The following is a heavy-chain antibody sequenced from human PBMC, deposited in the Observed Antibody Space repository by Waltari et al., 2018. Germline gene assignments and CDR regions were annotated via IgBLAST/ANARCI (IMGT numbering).Heavy chain of an antibody. Sequence: QVQLVESGGGVVQPGRSLRLSCAASGFTFSSYGMHWVRQAPGKGLEWVAVISYEGSNKYYADSGKGRFTISRDNSKNTLYLQMNSLRAEDTAVYYCAKGYHYYDSSGYSGWFDPWGQGTLVTVSS. CDR3: AKGYHYYDSSGYSGWFDP. V-gene: IGHV3-30*18. CDR2: ISYEGSNK. D-gene: IGHD3-22*01. J-gene: IGHJ5*02. CDR1: GFTFSSYG.